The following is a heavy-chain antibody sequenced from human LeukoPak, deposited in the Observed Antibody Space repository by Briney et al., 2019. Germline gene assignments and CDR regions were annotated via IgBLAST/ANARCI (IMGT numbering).Heavy chain of an antibody. CDR3: ARWGYYYDSSVNAFDI. D-gene: IGHD3-22*01. CDR2: IYTSGST. CDR1: GVSISSYY. J-gene: IGHJ3*02. Sequence: SETLSLTCTVSGVSISSYYWNWIRQPAGKGLEWIGRIYTSGSTSYNPSLKSRVTMSVDTSKNQFSLNMSSVTAADTAVYYCARWGYYYDSSVNAFDIWGQGTMVTVSS. V-gene: IGHV4-4*07.